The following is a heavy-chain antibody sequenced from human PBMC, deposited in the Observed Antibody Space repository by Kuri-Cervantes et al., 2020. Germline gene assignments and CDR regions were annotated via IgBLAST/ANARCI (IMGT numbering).Heavy chain of an antibody. Sequence: SETLSLTCAVSGYSISSGYYWGWIRQSPGKGLEWIGSVYHSGNTYYNPSLKSRLTISVDTSKNQFSLKLNSVTAADTAIYYCARHGHFGDWFDPWGQGTLVTVSS. CDR1: GYSISSGYY. V-gene: IGHV4-38-2*01. J-gene: IGHJ5*02. CDR3: ARHGHFGDWFDP. D-gene: IGHD3-16*01. CDR2: VYHSGNT.